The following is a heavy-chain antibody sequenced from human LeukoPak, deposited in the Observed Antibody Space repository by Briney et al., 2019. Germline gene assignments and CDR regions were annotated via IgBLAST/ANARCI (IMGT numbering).Heavy chain of an antibody. CDR2: ISYDGSNK. D-gene: IGHD2-21*02. J-gene: IGHJ4*02. Sequence: PGRSLRLSCAASGFTFSSYGMHWVRQAPGKGLEWVAVISYDGSNKYYADSVKGRFTISRDNSKNTLYLQMNSLRAEDTAVYYCAKAPGGGSTATDYWGQGTLVTVSS. V-gene: IGHV3-30*18. CDR1: GFTFSSYG. CDR3: AKAPGGGSTATDY.